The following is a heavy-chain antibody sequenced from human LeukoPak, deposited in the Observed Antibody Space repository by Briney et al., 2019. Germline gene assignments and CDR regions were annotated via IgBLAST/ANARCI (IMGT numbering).Heavy chain of an antibody. CDR3: ARDSRTRDSSGYYYA. CDR2: IRYDGSNK. V-gene: IGHV3-30*02. D-gene: IGHD3-22*01. Sequence: GGSLRLSCAASGFTFSSYGMHWVRQAPGKGLEWVAFIRYDGSNKYYADSVKGRFTISRDNSKNTLYLQMNSLRAEDTAVYYCARDSRTRDSSGYYYAWGQGTLVTVSS. J-gene: IGHJ5*02. CDR1: GFTFSSYG.